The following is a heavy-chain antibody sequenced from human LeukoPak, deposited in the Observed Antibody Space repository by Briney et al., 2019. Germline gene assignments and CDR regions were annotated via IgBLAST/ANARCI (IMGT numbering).Heavy chain of an antibody. V-gene: IGHV4-59*01. J-gene: IGHJ4*02. CDR3: ARVAKGPKPPSNPYYFDY. CDR1: GGSISSYY. Sequence: PSETLSLTCTVSGGSISSYYWSWIRQPPGKGLEWIGYIYYSGSTNYNPSLKSRVTISVDTSKNQFSLKLSSVTAADTAVYYCARVAKGPKPPSNPYYFDYWGQGTLVTVSS. D-gene: IGHD1-14*01. CDR2: IYYSGST.